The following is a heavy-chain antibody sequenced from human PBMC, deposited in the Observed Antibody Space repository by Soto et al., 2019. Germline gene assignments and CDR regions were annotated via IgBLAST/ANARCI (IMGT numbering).Heavy chain of an antibody. CDR2: ISYDGSNK. D-gene: IGHD3-22*01. V-gene: IGHV3-30-3*01. CDR3: ARDSDSSVYYGNSLPY. J-gene: IGHJ4*02. Sequence: QVQLVESGGGVVQPGRSLRLSCAASGFTFSSYAMHWVRQAPGKGLEWVAVISYDGSNKYYADSVKGRFTISRDNSKNTLYLQMNSLRAEDTAVYYCARDSDSSVYYGNSLPYWGQGTLVTVSS. CDR1: GFTFSSYA.